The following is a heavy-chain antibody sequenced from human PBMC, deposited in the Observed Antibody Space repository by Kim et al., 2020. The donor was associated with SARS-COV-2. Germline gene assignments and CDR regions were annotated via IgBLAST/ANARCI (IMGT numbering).Heavy chain of an antibody. J-gene: IGHJ4*02. Sequence: GSLRLSCAASGFTFSSYGMHWVRQAPGKGLERVAVISYDGSNKYYADSVKGRITISRDNSKNTLYLQMNSLRAEDTAVYYCARGESITGPAPDYWGQGTLVTVSS. D-gene: IGHD1-20*01. CDR1: GFTFSSYG. V-gene: IGHV3-30*03. CDR3: ARGESITGPAPDY. CDR2: ISYDGSNK.